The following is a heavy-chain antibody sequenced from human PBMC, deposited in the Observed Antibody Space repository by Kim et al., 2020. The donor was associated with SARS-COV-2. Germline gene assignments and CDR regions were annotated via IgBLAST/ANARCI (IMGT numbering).Heavy chain of an antibody. V-gene: IGHV3-30*04. CDR3: ARAFSGSYYYGMDV. D-gene: IGHD1-26*01. CDR2: ISYDGSNK. J-gene: IGHJ6*02. Sequence: GGSLRLSCAASGFTFSSYAMHWVRQAPGKGLEWVAVISYDGSNKYYADSVKGRLTISRDNSKNTLYLQMNSLRAEDLAVYYCARAFSGSYYYGMDVWGQGTTVTVSS. CDR1: GFTFSSYA.